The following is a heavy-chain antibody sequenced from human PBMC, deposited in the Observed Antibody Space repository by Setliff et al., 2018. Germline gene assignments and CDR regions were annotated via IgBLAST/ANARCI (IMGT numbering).Heavy chain of an antibody. CDR1: GDSIMSPTYT. D-gene: IGHD3-16*01. CDR3: ASWGSAIGFDL. V-gene: IGHV4-31*01. Sequence: SSETLSLTCTVSGDSIMSPTYTWTWIRQLPGKGLEWIGYISRSGSTSYNSSLKRQITISLDTSKNQFSLKMNSVTAADTAVYYCASWGSAIGFDLWGQGTVVTVSS. CDR2: ISRSGST. J-gene: IGHJ3*01.